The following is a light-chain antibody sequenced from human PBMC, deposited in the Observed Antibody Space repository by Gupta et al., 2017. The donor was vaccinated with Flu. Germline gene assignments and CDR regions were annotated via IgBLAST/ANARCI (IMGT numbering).Light chain of an antibody. CDR2: GTS. CDR3: QQYGSSRT. J-gene: IGKJ1*01. V-gene: IGKV3-20*01. Sequence: EIVLTQYPGTLSLSPGERATLSCRASQSVSSNYLAWYQQKPDQAPRLLIYGTSSRATGIPDRFSGSGSGTDFTLTISRLEPEDFAVYYCQQYGSSRTFGQGTKVDIK. CDR1: QSVSSNY.